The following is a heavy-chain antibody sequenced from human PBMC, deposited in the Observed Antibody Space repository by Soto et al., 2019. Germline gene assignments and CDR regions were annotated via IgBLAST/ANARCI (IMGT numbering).Heavy chain of an antibody. CDR3: VRSGHTFGGVM. Sequence: SETLSLTCSVSGASMNNYYGSWVRQPPGRGLEWIGYMYSSGSSNYNSSLKSRVTISVDTSKNQFSLKLSSVTAADTAVYYCVRSGHTFGGVMWGLGTLVTVSS. V-gene: IGHV4-59*01. D-gene: IGHD3-16*01. CDR1: GASMNNYY. J-gene: IGHJ4*02. CDR2: MYSSGSS.